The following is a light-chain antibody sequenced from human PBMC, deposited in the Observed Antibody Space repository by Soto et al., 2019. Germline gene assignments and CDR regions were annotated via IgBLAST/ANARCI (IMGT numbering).Light chain of an antibody. CDR1: QSVSSSY. V-gene: IGKV3D-20*01. Sequence: EIVLTQSPATLSLSPGERATLSCRASQSVSSSYLAWYQQKPGLAPRLLMYDASSRATGIPDRFSGSWSGTDFTLTISRTEPEDFAVYYCHQYGSSPYTFGQGTKLEIK. CDR3: HQYGSSPYT. CDR2: DAS. J-gene: IGKJ2*01.